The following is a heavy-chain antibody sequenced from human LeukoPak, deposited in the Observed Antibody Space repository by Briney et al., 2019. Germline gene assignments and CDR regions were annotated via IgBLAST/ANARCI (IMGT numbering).Heavy chain of an antibody. J-gene: IGHJ4*02. CDR1: GGSISSGSYY. D-gene: IGHD2-2*01. Sequence: PSETLSLTCTVSGGSISSGSYYWGWIRQPPGKGLEWIGSIYYSGSTYYNPSLKSRVTISVDTSKNQFSLKLSSVTAADTAVYYCARASTPAAPFDYWGQGTLVTVSS. CDR3: ARASTPAAPFDY. V-gene: IGHV4-39*01. CDR2: IYYSGST.